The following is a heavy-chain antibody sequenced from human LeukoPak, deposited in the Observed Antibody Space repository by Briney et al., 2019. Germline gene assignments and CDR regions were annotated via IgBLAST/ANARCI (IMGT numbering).Heavy chain of an antibody. CDR1: GFTFSDYY. CDR2: ISSSGTTI. D-gene: IGHD6-13*01. J-gene: IGHJ5*02. V-gene: IGHV3-11*04. CDR3: ARDPSYSSSSRWFDP. Sequence: PVGSLRLSCAASGFTFSDYYMNWIHQAPGKGLKGLSYISSSGTTIYYADSVKGRFTISRDNAKNLLYLQMNSLRAEDTAVYYCARDPSYSSSSRWFDPWGQGTLVTVSS.